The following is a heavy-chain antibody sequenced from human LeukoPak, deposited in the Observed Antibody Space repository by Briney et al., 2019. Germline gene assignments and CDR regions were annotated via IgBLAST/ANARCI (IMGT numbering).Heavy chain of an antibody. CDR3: ARQSYRRFDP. J-gene: IGHJ5*02. CDR1: GDSVSSNSVA. CDR2: TYYTSKWNN. Sequence: SQTLSLTCAISGDSVSSNSVAWNWFRQSPSRGLEWLGRTYYTSKWNNDYAVSVQSRIAVNPGTSKNQFSLHLNSVTPDDTAVYYCARQSYRRFDPWGQGTLVTVSS. V-gene: IGHV6-1*01.